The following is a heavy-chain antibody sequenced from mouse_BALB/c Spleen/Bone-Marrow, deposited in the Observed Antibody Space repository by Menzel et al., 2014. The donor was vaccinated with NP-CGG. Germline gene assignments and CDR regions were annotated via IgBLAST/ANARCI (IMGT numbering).Heavy chain of an antibody. CDR2: IYPGSGRT. CDR1: GYTFTSYW. CDR3: TRYVGYAMDY. J-gene: IGHJ4*01. Sequence: LQQSGSELVRPGASVKLSCKASGYTFTSYWMHWVKQRPGQGLEWIGNIYPGSGRTNYDEKFKSKATLTVDTSSSTAYMQLSSLTSEDSAVCYCTRYVGYAMDYWGQGTSVTVSS. V-gene: IGHV1S22*01. D-gene: IGHD3-3*01.